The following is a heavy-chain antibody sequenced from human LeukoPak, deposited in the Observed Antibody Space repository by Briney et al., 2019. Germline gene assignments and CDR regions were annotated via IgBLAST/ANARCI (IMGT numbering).Heavy chain of an antibody. CDR1: GYTFTGYY. CDR2: INPNSGGT. J-gene: IGHJ3*02. D-gene: IGHD4-17*01. CDR3: ARLYYGDYVGDAFDI. V-gene: IGHV1-2*02. Sequence: ASVKVSCKASGYTFTGYYMHWVRQAPGQGLEWMGWINPNSGGTNYAQKFQGRVTMTRDTSISTAYMELSRLRSDDTAVYYCARLYYGDYVGDAFDIWGQGTMVTVSS.